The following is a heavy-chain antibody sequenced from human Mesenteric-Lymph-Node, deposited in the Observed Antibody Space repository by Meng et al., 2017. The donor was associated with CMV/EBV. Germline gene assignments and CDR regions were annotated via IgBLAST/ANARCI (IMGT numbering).Heavy chain of an antibody. CDR1: GFTFSTYA. V-gene: IGHV3-23*03. Sequence: ETLSLTCAASGFTFSTYAMSWVRQAPGKGLEWVAVIYPGDRSTWYGDFVKGRFSIYSDASKSTVYLQMSSLRAEDTALYYCAKNPVDYADPWGHGTLVTVSS. D-gene: IGHD4-17*01. CDR2: IYPGDRST. J-gene: IGHJ5*02. CDR3: AKNPVDYADP.